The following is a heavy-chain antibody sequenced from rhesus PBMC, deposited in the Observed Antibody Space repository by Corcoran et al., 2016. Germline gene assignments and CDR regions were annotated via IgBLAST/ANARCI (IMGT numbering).Heavy chain of an antibody. V-gene: IGHV4-169*02. Sequence: QLQLQESGPGLVKPSETLSVTCAVSGGSISSSYWSWIRQAPGKGLAWIGYICGSGRSTTYDPALKSRVALSVYTSKNQFSLKLSSVTAADTAVYYCVRERLTTFEFWGQGLRVTVSS. D-gene: IGHD4-11*01. CDR1: GGSISSSY. CDR2: ICGSGRST. J-gene: IGHJ3*01. CDR3: VRERLTTFEF.